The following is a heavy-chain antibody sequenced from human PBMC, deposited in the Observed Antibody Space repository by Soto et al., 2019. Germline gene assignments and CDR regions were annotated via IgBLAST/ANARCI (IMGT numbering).Heavy chain of an antibody. V-gene: IGHV4-59*08. Sequence: SETLSLTCTVSGGSISPYYWTWFRQPPGKLPEYIAYISYSGTTNYNPSHKSRVTISVETSENQFSLKLRSVTAADTAVYYCARLAHDISTGYANWFDPWGQGTLVTVSS. CDR1: GGSISPYY. CDR2: ISYSGTT. CDR3: ARLAHDISTGYANWFDP. J-gene: IGHJ5*02. D-gene: IGHD3-9*01.